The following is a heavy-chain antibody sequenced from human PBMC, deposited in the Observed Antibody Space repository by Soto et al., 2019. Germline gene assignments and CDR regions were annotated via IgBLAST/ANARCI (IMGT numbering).Heavy chain of an antibody. CDR2: VSHDGRNT. D-gene: IGHD6-19*01. Sequence: VQLVESGGGVVQPGRSLRLSCAASGFTFSDYAMHWVRQAPGKGLEWVAVVSHDGRNTHYADSVKGRFTISRDSSKNTVSLERPSLRAEETAVYYCAKGGRQWLVTSDFNYWGQGALVTVSS. J-gene: IGHJ4*02. CDR3: AKGGRQWLVTSDFNY. V-gene: IGHV3-30*18. CDR1: GFTFSDYA.